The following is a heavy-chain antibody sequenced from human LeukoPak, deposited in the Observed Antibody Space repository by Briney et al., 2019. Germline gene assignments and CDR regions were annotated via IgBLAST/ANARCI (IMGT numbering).Heavy chain of an antibody. V-gene: IGHV3-64D*06. CDR2: INSDGASS. CDR1: GFSFNKYA. CDR3: VKTMVVFGGLIRTDAFDI. D-gene: IGHD3-10*01. Sequence: GGSLRLPCSASGFSFNKYAVHWVRQAPGKGLEYVSGINSDGASSHYADSAKGRFTISRDNSKNALFLQLSSLRPEDTALYYCVKTMVVFGGLIRTDAFDIWGQGTMVTVSS. J-gene: IGHJ3*02.